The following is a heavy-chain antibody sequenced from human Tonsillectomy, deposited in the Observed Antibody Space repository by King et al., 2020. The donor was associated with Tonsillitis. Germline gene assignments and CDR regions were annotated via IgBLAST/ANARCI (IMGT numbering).Heavy chain of an antibody. J-gene: IGHJ4*02. CDR1: GGSISSYY. D-gene: IGHD3-10*01. Sequence: QLQESGPGLVKPSETLSLTCTVSGGSISSYYWSWIRQPPGKGLEWIGYINYSGSTNYNPSLKSRVTISVDTSKNQFSLKLSSVTAADTAVYYCARERGGRELLVPSFDYWGQGTLVTVSS. V-gene: IGHV4-59*01. CDR2: INYSGST. CDR3: ARERGGRELLVPSFDY.